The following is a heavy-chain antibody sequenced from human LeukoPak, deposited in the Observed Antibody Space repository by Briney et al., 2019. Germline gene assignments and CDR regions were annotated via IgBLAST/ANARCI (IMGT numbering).Heavy chain of an antibody. D-gene: IGHD3-10*01. CDR3: ARDLRSGSYYNA. V-gene: IGHV3-7*01. CDR1: GFTFTTYR. J-gene: IGHJ5*02. CDR2: IKPDGSEK. Sequence: GGSLRLSCAASGFTFTTYRMSWIRQTPGKRLEWVAKIKPDGSEKSYVDSVKGRFTISRDNAKNSLYLQMNSLRAEDTAVYYCARDLRSGSYYNAWGQGTLVTVSS.